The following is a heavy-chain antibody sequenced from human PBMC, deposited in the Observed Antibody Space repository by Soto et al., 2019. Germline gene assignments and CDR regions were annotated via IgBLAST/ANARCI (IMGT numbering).Heavy chain of an antibody. J-gene: IGHJ4*02. CDR1: GYTFTSYG. Sequence: QVQLVQSGAEVKKPGASVKVSCKASGYTFTSYGISWVRQAPGQGLEWMGWISAYNGNTNYAQKLQGRVTMTTDTATSTAYMELRSLRSDDTAMYYCARSGPGGAHHTAMTSYPFWGQGTLVTVAS. D-gene: IGHD5-18*01. CDR2: ISAYNGNT. V-gene: IGHV1-18*01. CDR3: ARSGPGGAHHTAMTSYPF.